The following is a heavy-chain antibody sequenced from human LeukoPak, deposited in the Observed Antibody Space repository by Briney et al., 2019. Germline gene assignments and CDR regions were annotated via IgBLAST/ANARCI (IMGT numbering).Heavy chain of an antibody. CDR3: ARRVGGTPDY. Sequence: GGSLRLSCAASGFIFNYHAMTWVRQAPGKGLEWVSAIGGDGRGRDYADSVKGRFTISRDNSNNILYLDMDSLRVEDTALYYCARRVGGTPDYWGPGTLVTVSS. CDR1: GFIFNYHA. CDR2: IGGDGRGR. D-gene: IGHD6-19*01. V-gene: IGHV3-23*01. J-gene: IGHJ4*02.